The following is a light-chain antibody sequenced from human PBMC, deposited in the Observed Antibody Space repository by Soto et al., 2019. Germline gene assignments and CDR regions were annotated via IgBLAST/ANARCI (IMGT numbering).Light chain of an antibody. V-gene: IGLV1-44*01. J-gene: IGLJ2*01. Sequence: QSVLTQPPSASGTPGQRVTISCSGSSSNIGGNTVDWYQQLPGTAPKLLIYSNSLRPSGVPDRFSGSKSGTSASLAISGLQAEDEADYYCQSFDKYLSAVVFGGGTQLTVL. CDR3: QSFDKYLSAVV. CDR1: SSNIGGNT. CDR2: SNS.